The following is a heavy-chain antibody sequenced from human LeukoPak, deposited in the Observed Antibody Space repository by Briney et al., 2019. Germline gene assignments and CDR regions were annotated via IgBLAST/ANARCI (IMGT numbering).Heavy chain of an antibody. CDR2: TNPDSGGT. V-gene: IGHV1-2*02. D-gene: IGHD3-22*01. CDR1: GYTFTDYY. J-gene: IGHJ4*02. CDR3: ARAGDSSGFYSVGPDY. Sequence: GASVKVSCKTSGYTFTDYYMHWVRQAPGQGLEWMGWTNPDSGGTNYAQRFQGRVTMTRDTSSSTAYMELSRLRSDDAAVYYCARAGDSSGFYSVGPDYWGQGTLVTVSS.